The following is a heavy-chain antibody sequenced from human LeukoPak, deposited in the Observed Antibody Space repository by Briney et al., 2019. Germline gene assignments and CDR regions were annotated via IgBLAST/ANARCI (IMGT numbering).Heavy chain of an antibody. D-gene: IGHD2-2*02. CDR3: ARTIIVVVPAAITGYYYYYMDV. V-gene: IGHV4-59*12. CDR1: GDSLSPYY. CDR2: ISYSGST. J-gene: IGHJ6*03. Sequence: PSETLSLTCTVSGDSLSPYYWGWIRQPPGKGLEWLGYISYSGSTNYNPSLKSRVTFSVATSKNQFSLQLNSVTPEDTAVYYCARTIIVVVPAAITGYYYYYMDVWGKGTTVTVSS.